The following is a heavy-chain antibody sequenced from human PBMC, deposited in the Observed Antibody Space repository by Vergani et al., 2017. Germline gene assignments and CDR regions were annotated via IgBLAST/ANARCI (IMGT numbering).Heavy chain of an antibody. J-gene: IGHJ4*02. D-gene: IGHD5-18*01. CDR3: ARDNGYGQMGDY. CDR1: GFTFSSYS. CDR2: ISSSSSYI. V-gene: IGHV3-21*01. Sequence: EVQLVESGGGLVKPGGSLRLSCAASGFTFSSYSMNWVRQAPGKGLEWVSSISSSSSYIYYADSVKGLFTITRDNAKNSLYLQMNSLRAEDTAVYYCARDNGYGQMGDYWGQGTLVTVSS.